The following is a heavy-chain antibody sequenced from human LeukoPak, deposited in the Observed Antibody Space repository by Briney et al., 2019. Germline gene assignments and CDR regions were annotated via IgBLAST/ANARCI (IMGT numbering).Heavy chain of an antibody. CDR1: GFTFSSYA. D-gene: IGHD6-19*01. CDR2: IFGSGGST. CDR3: AKTTTGYSSGRFPGWPVDY. Sequence: PGGSLRLSCAASGFTFSSYAMYWVRQAPGKGLEWVSGIFGSGGSTHYADSVKGRFNISRDNSKNTVYLQMNSLRAEDTALYYCAKTTTGYSSGRFPGWPVDYWGQGTLVTVSS. J-gene: IGHJ4*02. V-gene: IGHV3-23*01.